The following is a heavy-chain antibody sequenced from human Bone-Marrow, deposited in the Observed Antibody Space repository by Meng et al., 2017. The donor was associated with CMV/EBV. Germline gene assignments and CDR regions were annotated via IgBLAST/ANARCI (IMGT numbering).Heavy chain of an antibody. D-gene: IGHD3-3*01. CDR1: GGSISSSSYY. J-gene: IGHJ6*02. CDR2: INHSGST. V-gene: IGHV4-39*07. Sequence: GSLRLSCTVSGGSISSSSYYWSWIRQPPGKGLEWIGEINHSGSTNYNPSLKSRVTISVDTSKNQFSLKLSSVTAADTAVYYCARGYSKRSIFGVVIGWLRDYGMDVWGQGTTVTVSS. CDR3: ARGYSKRSIFGVVIGWLRDYGMDV.